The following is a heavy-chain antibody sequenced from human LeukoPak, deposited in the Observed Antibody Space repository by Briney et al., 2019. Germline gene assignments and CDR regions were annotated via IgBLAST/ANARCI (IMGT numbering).Heavy chain of an antibody. Sequence: GGSLRLSCAASGFMFSDYAMHWVRQAPGKGLEWVAVTSSDGTLKYYGDAVRGRFTISRDNSKNTLSLQMSSLRTDDTAVYFCAKDTIGGPPDYFDYWGLGTLVTVSS. D-gene: IGHD3-16*01. CDR1: GFMFSDYA. CDR2: TSSDGTLK. J-gene: IGHJ4*02. CDR3: AKDTIGGPPDYFDY. V-gene: IGHV3-30*04.